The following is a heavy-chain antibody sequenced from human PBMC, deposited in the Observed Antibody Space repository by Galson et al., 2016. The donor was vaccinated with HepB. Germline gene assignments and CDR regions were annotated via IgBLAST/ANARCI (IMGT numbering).Heavy chain of an antibody. Sequence: PALVKPTQTLTLTCTVSGFSPSNAKMGVSWIRQPPGKALEWLAHIFSNDEKSYSTSLKSRLTISKDTSKSQVVLTMTNMDPVDTATYYCARIYSFYYYYGMDVWGQGTTVTVSS. D-gene: IGHD4-11*01. V-gene: IGHV2-26*01. J-gene: IGHJ6*02. CDR3: ARIYSFYYYYGMDV. CDR1: GFSPSNAKMG. CDR2: IFSNDEK.